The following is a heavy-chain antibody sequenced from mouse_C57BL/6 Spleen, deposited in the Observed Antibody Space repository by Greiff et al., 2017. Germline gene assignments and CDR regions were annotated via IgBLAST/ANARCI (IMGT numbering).Heavy chain of an antibody. D-gene: IGHD1-1*01. V-gene: IGHV1-22*01. J-gene: IGHJ2*01. CDR1: GYTFTDYN. CDR2: INPNNGGT. Sequence: VQLQQSGPELVKPGASVKMSCKASGYTFTDYNMHWVKQSHGKSLEWIGYINPNNGGTSYNQKFKGKATLTVNKSSSTAYMELRSLTSEDSAVYYCAGFITTVVDDFDYWGQGTTLTVAS. CDR3: AGFITTVVDDFDY.